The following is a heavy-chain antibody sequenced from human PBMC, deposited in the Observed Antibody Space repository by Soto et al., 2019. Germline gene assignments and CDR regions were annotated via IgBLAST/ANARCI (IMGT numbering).Heavy chain of an antibody. CDR1: GFTFTNYP. V-gene: IGHV3-30-3*01. J-gene: IGHJ4*02. Sequence: QVQLVESGGGVVQPGRSLRLSCAASGFTFTNYPMHWVRQAPGKGLEWVAVVSHDGINTYYADSVKARFTISRDNSKNTLYLQLNSLRTEDTAVFYCAREKTVGGIRLDNWGQGTLVTVSS. CDR2: VSHDGINT. D-gene: IGHD1-26*01. CDR3: AREKTVGGIRLDN.